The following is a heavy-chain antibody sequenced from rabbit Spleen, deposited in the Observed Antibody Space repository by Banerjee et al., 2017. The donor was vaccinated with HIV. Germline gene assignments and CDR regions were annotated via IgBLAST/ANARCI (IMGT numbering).Heavy chain of an antibody. CDR2: IDVSNLWT. CDR1: AFSFSRGYD. J-gene: IGHJ4*01. CDR3: ARDVHSDIYFNL. Sequence: QQLVESGGGLVKPGASLTLTCKASAFSFSRGYDMCWVRQAPGKGLEWIACIDVSNLWTNYANWAKGRFTISKTSSTTVTLQMTSLTAADTATYFCARDVHSDIYFNLWGPGPLVTVS. V-gene: IGHV1S40*01. D-gene: IGHD1-1*01.